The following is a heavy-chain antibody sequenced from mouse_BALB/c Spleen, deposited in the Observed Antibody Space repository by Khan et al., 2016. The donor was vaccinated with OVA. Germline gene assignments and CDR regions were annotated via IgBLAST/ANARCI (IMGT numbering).Heavy chain of an antibody. V-gene: IGHV1-7*01. D-gene: IGHD1-1*01. J-gene: IGHJ2*01. CDR2: INPSTGYT. CDR3: ARRGLRWDFDY. Sequence: QVQLKQSGAELAKPGASVKMSCKASGYIFINYWILWVKQRPGQGLEWIGYINPSTGYTEYNQNFKDKATLTADKSSSTAYMQLSSLTSEDSAVYYCARRGLRWDFDYWGQGTTLTVSS. CDR1: GYIFINYW.